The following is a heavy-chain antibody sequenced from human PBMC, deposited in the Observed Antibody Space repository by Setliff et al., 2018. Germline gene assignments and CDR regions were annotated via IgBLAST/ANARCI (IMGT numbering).Heavy chain of an antibody. Sequence: ASVKVSCKASGYTFIDYGVSWVRQAPGQGLEWVGWISPYTGKTYLAPKFQDRVTLTADTSATTAYLQLTNLRSDDTAIYFCSRLVRFCTRTSCQRLSGDEYWGQGALVTISS. CDR3: SRLVRFCTRTSCQRLSGDEY. CDR2: ISPYTGKT. CDR1: GYTFIDYG. J-gene: IGHJ4*02. D-gene: IGHD2-2*01. V-gene: IGHV1-18*01.